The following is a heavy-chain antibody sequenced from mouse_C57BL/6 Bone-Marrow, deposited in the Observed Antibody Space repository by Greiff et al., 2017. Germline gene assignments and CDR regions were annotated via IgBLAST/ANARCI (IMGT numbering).Heavy chain of an antibody. D-gene: IGHD2-4*01. CDR2: ISYDGSN. J-gene: IGHJ3*01. CDR3: AREDYDPAWFAY. CDR1: GYSITSGYY. Sequence: EVKLEESGPGLVKPSQSLSLTCSVTGYSITSGYYWNWIRQFPGNKLEWMGYISYDGSNNYNPSLKNRISITRDTSKNQFFLKLNSVTTEDTATYYCAREDYDPAWFAYWGQGTLVTVSA. V-gene: IGHV3-6*01.